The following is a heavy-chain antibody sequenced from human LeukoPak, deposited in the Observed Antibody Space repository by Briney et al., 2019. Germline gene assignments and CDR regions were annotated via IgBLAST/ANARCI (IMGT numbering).Heavy chain of an antibody. CDR2: INHSGST. V-gene: IGHV4-34*01. D-gene: IGHD2-2*01. CDR3: ARHIVVVPAAMRPYYFDY. J-gene: IGHJ4*02. CDR1: GGSFSGYY. Sequence: SETLSLTCAVYGGSFSGYYWRWIRQPPGKGLEWIGEINHSGSTNYNPSLKSRVTISVVTSKNQFSLKLSSVTAADTAVYYCARHIVVVPAAMRPYYFDYWGQGTLVTVSS.